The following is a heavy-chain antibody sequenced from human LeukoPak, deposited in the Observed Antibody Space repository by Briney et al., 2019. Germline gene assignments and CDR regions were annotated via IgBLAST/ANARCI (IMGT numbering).Heavy chain of an antibody. J-gene: IGHJ4*02. V-gene: IGHV5-51*01. CDR3: ARSLDIVVVPAAISFDY. D-gene: IGHD2-2*01. Sequence: GESLKISCKGSGYSFTSYWIGWVRQMPGKGLEWMGIIYPGDSDTRYSPSFQGQVTISADKSISTAYLQWSSLKASDTAMYYCARSLDIVVVPAAISFDYWGQGTLVTLSS. CDR2: IYPGDSDT. CDR1: GYSFTSYW.